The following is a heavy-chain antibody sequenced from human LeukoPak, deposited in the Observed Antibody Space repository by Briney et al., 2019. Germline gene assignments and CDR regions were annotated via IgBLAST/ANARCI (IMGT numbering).Heavy chain of an antibody. V-gene: IGHV3-23*01. J-gene: IGHJ4*02. Sequence: PGGSLRLSCTASGLIFRNYAMTWVRQAPRKGLEWVSTISGDGTETFYADSVKGRFTISRDNSKNTLYLQMNSLRAEDTAVYYCARDLIAAAGTHTYYFDYWGQGTLATVSS. CDR2: ISGDGTET. CDR1: GLIFRNYA. CDR3: ARDLIAAAGTHTYYFDY. D-gene: IGHD6-13*01.